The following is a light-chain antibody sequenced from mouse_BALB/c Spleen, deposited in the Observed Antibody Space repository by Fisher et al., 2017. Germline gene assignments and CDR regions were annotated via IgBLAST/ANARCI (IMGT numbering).Light chain of an antibody. V-gene: IGKV4-68*01. CDR3: QQWSSNPRT. Sequence: IVLTQSPAIMSASPGEKVTITCSASSSVSYMYWYQQKPGSSPKLWIYSTSNLASGVPARFSGSGSGTFYSLTISSVEAEDAATYYCQQWSSNPRTFGGGTKLEIK. CDR2: STS. CDR1: SSVSY. J-gene: IGKJ1*01.